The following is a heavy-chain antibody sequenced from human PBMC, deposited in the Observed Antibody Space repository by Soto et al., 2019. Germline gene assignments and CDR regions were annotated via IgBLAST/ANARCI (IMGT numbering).Heavy chain of an antibody. CDR3: ARGLGGGRFGESREL. CDR1: GYTFTSYD. J-gene: IGHJ4*02. CDR2: MNPNSGNT. Sequence: QVQLVQSGAEVKKPGASVKVSCKASGYTFTSYDINWVRQATGQGLEWMGWMNPNSGNTGYAQKVQGRVPMTRNNYMSNAYRGPGHLRFGDTGVFYCARGLGGGRFGESRELRGQGTLVTVSS. D-gene: IGHD3-10*01. V-gene: IGHV1-8*01.